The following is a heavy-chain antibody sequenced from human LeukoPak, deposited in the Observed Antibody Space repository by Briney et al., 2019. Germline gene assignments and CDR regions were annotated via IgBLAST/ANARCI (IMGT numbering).Heavy chain of an antibody. CDR3: ARQDNSGFYFVDY. Sequence: PGGSLRLSCAVSGFTFSSYEMDWVRQAPGKGLEWVSYISSSGGAIHYADSVKGRFTISRDNARNSLYLQMNSLRAEDTAIYYCARQDNSGFYFVDYWGQGTLVTVSS. J-gene: IGHJ4*02. CDR2: ISSSGGAI. D-gene: IGHD3-22*01. V-gene: IGHV3-48*03. CDR1: GFTFSSYE.